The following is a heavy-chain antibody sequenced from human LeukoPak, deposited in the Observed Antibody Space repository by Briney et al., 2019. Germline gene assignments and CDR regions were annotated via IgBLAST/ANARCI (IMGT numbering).Heavy chain of an antibody. CDR3: ARAIDYSNYVWFDP. CDR1: GGSFSGYY. V-gene: IGHV4-34*01. CDR2: INHSGST. J-gene: IGHJ5*02. D-gene: IGHD4-11*01. Sequence: PSETLSLTCAVYGGSFSGYYWSWIRQPPGKGLEWIGEINHSGSTNYNPSLKSRVTISVDTSKNQFSLKLSSVTAADTAVYYCARAIDYSNYVWFDPWGQGTLVTVSS.